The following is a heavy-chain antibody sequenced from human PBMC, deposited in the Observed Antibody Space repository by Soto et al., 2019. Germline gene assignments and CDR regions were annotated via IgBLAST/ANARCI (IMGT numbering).Heavy chain of an antibody. CDR3: ARDTPPTDY. J-gene: IGHJ4*02. Sequence: QVQLVQSGAEVKKPGASVKVSCKTSGYTFTSYHISWVRQAPGQGLEWMGWISAYNTNTNYAQKFQGRVTMTTDTLTSTAYMELRSLRSDDMAVYYCARDTPPTDYWGQGTLVAVSS. V-gene: IGHV1-18*03. CDR2: ISAYNTNT. CDR1: GYTFTSYH.